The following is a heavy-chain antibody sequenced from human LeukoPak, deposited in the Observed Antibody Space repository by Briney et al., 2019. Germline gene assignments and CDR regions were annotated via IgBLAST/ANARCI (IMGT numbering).Heavy chain of an antibody. CDR1: GFTFRSYG. D-gene: IGHD3-10*01. CDR3: ATRYGSGSYGLDY. V-gene: IGHV3-23*01. J-gene: IGHJ4*02. CDR2: ISGSGGST. Sequence: GGSLRLSCAASGFTFRSYGMSWVRQAPGKGLEWVSGISGSGGSTYYADSVKGRFTISRDNSKNTVYLQLNSLRAEDTAVYCCATRYGSGSYGLDYWGQGTLVTVSS.